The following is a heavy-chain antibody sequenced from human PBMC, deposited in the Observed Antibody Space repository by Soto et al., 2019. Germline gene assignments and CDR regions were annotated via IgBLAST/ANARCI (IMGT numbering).Heavy chain of an antibody. CDR1: GGSISSHY. CDR3: ARGGLAARQGRWFDP. J-gene: IGHJ5*02. V-gene: IGHV4-59*11. CDR2: IHYSGST. Sequence: PSETLSLTCTVSGGSISSHYWAWIRQPPGKGLEWIGYIHYSGSTNYNASLKSRVTISVEISKNQFSLKLRSVTAADTAVYYCARGGLAARQGRWFDPWGQGTLVTVSS. D-gene: IGHD6-6*01.